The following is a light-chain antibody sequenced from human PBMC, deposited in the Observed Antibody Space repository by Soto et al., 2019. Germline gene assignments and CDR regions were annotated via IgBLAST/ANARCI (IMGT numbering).Light chain of an antibody. J-gene: IGKJ5*01. CDR2: AAS. CDR1: QTIGSH. V-gene: IGKV1-39*01. CDR3: QQTYTGAN. Sequence: IQRTQSPSSLSASIGDRVTITCRAGQTIGSHLNWYQQKPGKAPKLLIFAASNLQSGVPSRFSGSGSGTDFTLTINSLQPEDFASYYCQQTYTGANFGQGTRPEI.